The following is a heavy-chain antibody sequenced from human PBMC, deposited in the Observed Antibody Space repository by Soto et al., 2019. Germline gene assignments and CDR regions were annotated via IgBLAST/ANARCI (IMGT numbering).Heavy chain of an antibody. V-gene: IGHV3-23*01. D-gene: IGHD3-9*01. CDR2: ISGSAGST. Sequence: DVQLLESGGGLVQPGGSLRLSCAASGFTFNNYAINWVRQSPGKGLEWVSVISGSAGSTYYADSVKGRFTITRDNSKNTLYLHMNSLRAEDTAVYYCARDYDRDSFDPWGQGTLVTVSS. J-gene: IGHJ5*02. CDR1: GFTFNNYA. CDR3: ARDYDRDSFDP.